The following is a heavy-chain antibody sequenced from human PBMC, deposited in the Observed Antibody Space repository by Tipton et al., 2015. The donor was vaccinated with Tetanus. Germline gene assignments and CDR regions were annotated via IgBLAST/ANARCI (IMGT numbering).Heavy chain of an antibody. CDR2: VDDSGST. J-gene: IGHJ5*02. D-gene: IGHD6-13*01. Sequence: TLSLTCTVSGASINAGGYLWTWVRQQPGKGLEWIGEVDDSGSTNYSPPLKSRVTISLDTSKNEFSLTLSPVTAADTAVYYCARGTWLYTSTYHRHWLDPWSQGTLVTVSS. CDR1: GASINAGGYL. V-gene: IGHV4-31*03. CDR3: ARGTWLYTSTYHRHWLDP.